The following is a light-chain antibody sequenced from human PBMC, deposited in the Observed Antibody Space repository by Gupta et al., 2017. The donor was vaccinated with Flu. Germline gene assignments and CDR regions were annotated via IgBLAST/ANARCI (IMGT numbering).Light chain of an antibody. CDR2: RNN. CDR3: AAWDDSLSGWV. Sequence: QPVLTQPPSASGTPGQRVTISCSGSSSNIGSNYVYWYQQLPGTAPKLLIHRNNQRPSGVPDRFSGSKAGTSASLAISGLRSEDEADDYCAAWDDSLSGWVFGGGTKLTVL. J-gene: IGLJ3*02. CDR1: SSNIGSNY. V-gene: IGLV1-47*01.